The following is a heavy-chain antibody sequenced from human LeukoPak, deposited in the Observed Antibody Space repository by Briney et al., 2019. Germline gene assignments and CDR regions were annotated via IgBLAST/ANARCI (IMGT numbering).Heavy chain of an antibody. CDR3: ARAGTRGDFDY. CDR2: INPDSGGA. CDR1: GYPFTSYY. J-gene: IGHJ4*02. D-gene: IGHD1-14*01. Sequence: ASVKVSCKASGYPFTSYYVHWVRQAPGQGLEWMGCINPDSGGANYAQKFQGRVTMTRDTSISTAYIELTSDDRAVYYCARAGTRGDFDYWGQGTLVIVSS. V-gene: IGHV1-2*02.